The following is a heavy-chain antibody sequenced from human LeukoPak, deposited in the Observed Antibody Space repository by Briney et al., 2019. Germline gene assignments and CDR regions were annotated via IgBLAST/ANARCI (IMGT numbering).Heavy chain of an antibody. J-gene: IGHJ3*02. CDR3: TTVWGSDAFDI. CDR2: IKSKTDGGTT. Sequence: XVGRIKSKTDGGTTDYAAPVKGRFTISRDDSKNTLYLQMNSLKTEDTAVYYCTTVWGSDAFDISDQGTMVTVSS. D-gene: IGHD7-27*01. V-gene: IGHV3-15*01.